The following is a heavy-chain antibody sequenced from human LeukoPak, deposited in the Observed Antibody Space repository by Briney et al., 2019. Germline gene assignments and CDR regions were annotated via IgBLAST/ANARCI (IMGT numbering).Heavy chain of an antibody. CDR3: ARKYCRTTSCLFDN. V-gene: IGHV3-48*03. J-gene: IGHJ4*02. CDR2: ISSSGTTI. D-gene: IGHD2-2*01. CDR1: GFTFSSYE. Sequence: GGSLRLSCAASGFTFSSYEMNWVRQAPGKGLQWVSDISSSGTTIYYADSVKGRFTISRDNAKHSLYLQVNSLKAEDTAVYYCARKYCRTTSCLFDNWGQGTLVTVSS.